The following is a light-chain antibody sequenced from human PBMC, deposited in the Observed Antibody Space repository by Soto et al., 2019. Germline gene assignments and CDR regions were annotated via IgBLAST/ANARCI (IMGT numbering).Light chain of an antibody. CDR3: SSFTSSITLV. CDR2: EVS. V-gene: IGLV2-14*01. J-gene: IGLJ3*02. Sequence: QSVLTQPASVSGSPGQSITISCTGTSSDVGGYNSVSWYQHHPGKAPKLMIYEVSNRPSGVSNRFSGSKSGNTASLTISGLQAEDEADYYCSSFTSSITLVFGGGTKLTVL. CDR1: SSDVGGYNS.